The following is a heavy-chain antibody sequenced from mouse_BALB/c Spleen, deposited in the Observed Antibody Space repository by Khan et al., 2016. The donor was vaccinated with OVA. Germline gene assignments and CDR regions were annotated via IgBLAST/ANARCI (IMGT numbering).Heavy chain of an antibody. J-gene: IGHJ3*01. D-gene: IGHD2-2*01. V-gene: IGHV1-9*01. CDR2: IFPGSVST. CDR3: ARGGYGEFAY. CDR1: GYTFSSYW. Sequence: QVQLQQSGGDLMKPGASVKISCKATGYTFSSYWIEWVKQRPGHGLEWIGQIFPGSVSTTYNEKFKGKATFTADTSSNTAYMPLSSLTSEESAFYYCARGGYGEFAYWGQGSLVTVSA.